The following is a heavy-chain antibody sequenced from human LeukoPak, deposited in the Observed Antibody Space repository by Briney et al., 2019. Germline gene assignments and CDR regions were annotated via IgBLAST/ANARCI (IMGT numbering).Heavy chain of an antibody. V-gene: IGHV4-59*12. J-gene: IGHJ4*02. CDR2: IYYTGTT. Sequence: PSETLSLTCTVSGGSISSYYWSWIRQPPGKGLEWVGYIYYTGTTNYNPSLKSRVTISLDTSKNQFSLKLSSVTAADTAVYYCARAPYSSGWSYFDYWGQGTLVTVSS. CDR3: ARAPYSSGWSYFDY. D-gene: IGHD6-19*01. CDR1: GGSISSYY.